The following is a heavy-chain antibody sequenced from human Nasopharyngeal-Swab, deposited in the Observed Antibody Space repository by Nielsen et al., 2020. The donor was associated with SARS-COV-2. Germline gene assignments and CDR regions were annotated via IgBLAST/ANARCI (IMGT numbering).Heavy chain of an antibody. D-gene: IGHD3-22*01. J-gene: IGHJ4*02. CDR2: IYPGDSDT. V-gene: IGHV5-51*01. Sequence: GESLKISCTGSGYSFTSYWIGWVRQMPGKGLEWMGIIYPGDSDTRYSPSFQGQVTISADKSISTDYLQWNSLTASDTAMYYCARHGDSSWVFDHWGQGTLVTVSS. CDR3: ARHGDSSWVFDH. CDR1: GYSFTSYW.